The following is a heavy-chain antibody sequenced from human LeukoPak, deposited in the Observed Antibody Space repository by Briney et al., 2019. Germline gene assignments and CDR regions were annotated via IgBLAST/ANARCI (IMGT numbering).Heavy chain of an antibody. J-gene: IGHJ4*02. CDR2: IRYDGSNK. Sequence: GGSLRLSCAASGFTFSNHGMNWVRQAPGKGLEWVAFIRYDGSNKYYADSVKGRFTISRDNSKNTLYLQMNSLRAEDTAVYYCAKDDSHYDSSGQYYFDYWGQGTLVTVSS. V-gene: IGHV3-30*02. CDR1: GFTFSNHG. CDR3: AKDDSHYDSSGQYYFDY. D-gene: IGHD3-22*01.